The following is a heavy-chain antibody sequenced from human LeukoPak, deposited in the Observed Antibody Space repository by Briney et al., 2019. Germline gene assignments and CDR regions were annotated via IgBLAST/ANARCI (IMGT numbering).Heavy chain of an antibody. V-gene: IGHV4-59*08. CDR2: IYYSGST. D-gene: IGHD3-10*01. CDR3: ARHYGSGAYYFDY. Sequence: SETLSLTCTVSGGSISSYYWSWIRQPPGKGLEWIGYIYYSGSTNYNPSLKSRVTISVDTSKNQFSLKLSSVTAADTAVYYCARHYGSGAYYFDYWGQGTLVTVSS. J-gene: IGHJ4*02. CDR1: GGSISSYY.